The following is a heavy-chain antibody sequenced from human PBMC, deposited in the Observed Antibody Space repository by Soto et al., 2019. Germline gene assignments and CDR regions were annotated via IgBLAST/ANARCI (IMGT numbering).Heavy chain of an antibody. V-gene: IGHV2-26*01. CDR2: IFSNDEN. Sequence: SGPTLVNPTETLTLTCTVSGFSLSNARMGVSWIRQPPGKALEWLAHIFSNDENSYSTSPKSRLTISKDTSKSQVVLTMTNMDPVDTATYYCARIVKVVVVAARYYYYYYMDVWGKGTTVTVSS. CDR1: GFSLSNARMG. D-gene: IGHD2-15*01. CDR3: ARIVKVVVVAARYYYYYYMDV. J-gene: IGHJ6*03.